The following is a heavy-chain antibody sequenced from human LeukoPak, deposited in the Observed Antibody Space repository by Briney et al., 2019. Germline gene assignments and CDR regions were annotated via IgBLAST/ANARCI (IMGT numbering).Heavy chain of an antibody. CDR1: GFTFSSYA. D-gene: IGHD3-10*01. J-gene: IGHJ6*02. Sequence: GGSLRLSCAASGFTFSSYAMHWVRQAPGKGLEWVAVISYDGSNKYYADSVKGRFTISRDNSKNTLYLQMNSLGAEDTAVYYCAKTSDYGSGSYRKYGMDVWGQGTTVTVSS. V-gene: IGHV3-30-3*02. CDR3: AKTSDYGSGSYRKYGMDV. CDR2: ISYDGSNK.